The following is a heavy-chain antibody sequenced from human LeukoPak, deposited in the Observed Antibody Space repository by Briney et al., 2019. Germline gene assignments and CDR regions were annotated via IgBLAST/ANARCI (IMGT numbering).Heavy chain of an antibody. Sequence: GASVKVSCKASGYSFSGYHMHWVRQVPGQGLAWMGRVNPDSGGTNYAQKFQGRVTMTRDMSISTAYMELSSLTSDDTAVYYCASNSIAPFTGLGYWGQETLVTVSS. J-gene: IGHJ4*02. CDR3: ASNSIAPFTGLGY. CDR2: VNPDSGGT. D-gene: IGHD6-13*01. CDR1: GYSFSGYH. V-gene: IGHV1-2*06.